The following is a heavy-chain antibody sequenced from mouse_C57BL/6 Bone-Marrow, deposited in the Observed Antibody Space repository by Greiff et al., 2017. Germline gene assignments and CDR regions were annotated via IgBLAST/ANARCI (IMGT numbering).Heavy chain of an antibody. D-gene: IGHD2-3*01. V-gene: IGHV1-26*01. CDR1: GYTFTDYY. CDR3: AGDGYYWFAY. Sequence: VQLQQSGPELVKPGASVKISCKASGYTFTDYYMNWVKQTHGKSLEWIGDINPNNGGSSYNQKFKGKATLTVNKSSSTAYMELRSLTSEDSAVYYCAGDGYYWFAYWGQGTKVTVS. CDR2: INPNNGGS. J-gene: IGHJ3*01.